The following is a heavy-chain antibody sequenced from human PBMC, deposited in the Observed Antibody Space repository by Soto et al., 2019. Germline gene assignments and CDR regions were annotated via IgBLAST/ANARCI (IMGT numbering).Heavy chain of an antibody. D-gene: IGHD2-15*01. J-gene: IGHJ1*01. CDR1: GFTFDDYP. CDR3: AKDSCSGGSCDCFQH. Sequence: EVQLVESGGGLVQPGRSLRLSCAASGFTFDDYPMHWVRQAPGKGLEWGSGISWYSGSIGYAVPVKGRFTIPRHNAKNSLDLPMNTKVAEDTPLYYCAKDSCSGGSCDCFQHWGQGTPVTVSS. CDR2: ISWYSGSI. V-gene: IGHV3-9*01.